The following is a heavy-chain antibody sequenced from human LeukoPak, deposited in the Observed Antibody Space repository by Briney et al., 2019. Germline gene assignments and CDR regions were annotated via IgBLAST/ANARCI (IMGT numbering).Heavy chain of an antibody. J-gene: IGHJ4*02. V-gene: IGHV4-59*08. CDR2: IYYSGST. D-gene: IGHD3-10*01. CDR1: GGSISNYY. CDR3: ARRAYGSGSFNRYHFDY. Sequence: PSETLSLTCTVSGGSISNYYWSWIRQPPGKGLEWFGYIYYSGSTNYNPSLKSRVTISVDTSSNQFSLKLNSVTAADTAVYYCARRAYGSGSFNRYHFDYWGQGTLVAVSS.